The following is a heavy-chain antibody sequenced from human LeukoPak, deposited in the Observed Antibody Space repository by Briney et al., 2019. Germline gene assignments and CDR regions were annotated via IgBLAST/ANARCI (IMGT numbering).Heavy chain of an antibody. CDR1: GFTFSTYS. V-gene: IGHV3-21*01. J-gene: IGHJ6*02. Sequence: GGSLRLSCAASGFTFSTYSVNWVRQAPGKGLEWVSSISSSSSYIYYADSVKGRFTISRDNAKNSLYLQMNSLRAEDTAVYYCARGPSVDGMDVWGQGTTVTVYS. CDR3: ARGPSVDGMDV. CDR2: ISSSSSYI.